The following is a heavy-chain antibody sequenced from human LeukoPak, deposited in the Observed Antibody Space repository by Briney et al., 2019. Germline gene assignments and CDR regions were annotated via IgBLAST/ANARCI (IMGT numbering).Heavy chain of an antibody. Sequence: ASVKVSCKASGYTFTDHYLLWVRQAPGQGLEWMGIINPSTGAPNYAQKFQGRVSMTRDTSTSTVYMELSSLRSEDSALYYCARADYWGQGTLVTVSS. V-gene: IGHV1-46*01. CDR2: INPSTGAP. J-gene: IGHJ4*02. CDR3: ARADY. CDR1: GYTFTDHY.